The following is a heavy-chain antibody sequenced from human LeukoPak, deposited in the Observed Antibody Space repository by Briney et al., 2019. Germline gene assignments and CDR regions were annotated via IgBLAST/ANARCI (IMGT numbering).Heavy chain of an antibody. V-gene: IGHV3-11*01. CDR1: GFIFSDYY. J-gene: IGHJ4*02. Sequence: PGGSPRLSCAASGFIFSDYYMTWIRQVPGKGLELVSHINSYGSTIYYAASVKGRFTISRDNSKNTLYLQMNSLRAEDTAVYYCAKEPDYDFWSLPFDYWGQGTLVTVSS. D-gene: IGHD3-3*01. CDR2: INSYGSTI. CDR3: AKEPDYDFWSLPFDY.